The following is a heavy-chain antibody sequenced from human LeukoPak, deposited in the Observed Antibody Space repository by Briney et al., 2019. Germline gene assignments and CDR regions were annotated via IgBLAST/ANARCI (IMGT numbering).Heavy chain of an antibody. CDR1: GFTFSSYG. Sequence: GGSLRLSGAASGFTFSSYGMYWGRQSPGKGLEGVAYIWFVGSRNYYADRVKGQFTISRDNSKNTLYPQMNSLRAEDTAVYYCAKDPVEYCTSTTCRYFDCWGQGTLVTVAS. CDR3: AKDPVEYCTSTTCRYFDC. CDR2: IWFVGSRN. J-gene: IGHJ4*02. V-gene: IGHV3-30*02. D-gene: IGHD2-2*01.